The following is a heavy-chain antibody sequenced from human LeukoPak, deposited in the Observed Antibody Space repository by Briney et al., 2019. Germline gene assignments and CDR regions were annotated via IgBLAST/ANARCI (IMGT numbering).Heavy chain of an antibody. D-gene: IGHD1-1*01. J-gene: IGHJ6*03. CDR3: ARSDNSRLPRSNYMDV. CDR1: SGSISSGSYY. Sequence: PSETLSLTCTVSSGSISSGSYYWSWIRQPAGKGLEWIGRIYASGSTNYNPSLKSRVTISVDTSKNQFSLKLSSVTAADTAVYYCARSDNSRLPRSNYMDVWGKGTTVTVSS. CDR2: IYASGST. V-gene: IGHV4-61*02.